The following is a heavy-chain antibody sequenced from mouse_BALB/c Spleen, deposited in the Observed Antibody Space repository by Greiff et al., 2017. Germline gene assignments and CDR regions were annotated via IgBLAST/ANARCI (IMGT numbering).Heavy chain of an antibody. CDR2: ISSGGGST. V-gene: IGHV5-12-1*01. CDR1: GFAFSSYD. D-gene: IGHD2-2*01. J-gene: IGHJ1*01. Sequence: EVMLVESGGGLVKPGGSLKLSCAASGFAFSSYDMSWVRQTPEKRLEWVAYISSGGGSTYYPDTVKGRFTISRDNAKNTLYLQMSSLKSEDTAMYYCARLLWLRRGYFDVWGAGTTVTVSS. CDR3: ARLLWLRRGYFDV.